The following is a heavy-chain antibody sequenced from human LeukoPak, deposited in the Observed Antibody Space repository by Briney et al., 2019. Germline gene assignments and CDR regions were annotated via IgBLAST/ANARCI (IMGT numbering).Heavy chain of an antibody. J-gene: IGHJ4*02. CDR1: GGSISSDS. CDR3: ARRGSSWSYFDF. CDR2: IHHSGST. V-gene: IGHV4-59*08. D-gene: IGHD6-13*01. Sequence: SETLSLTCTVSGGSISSDSWSWIRQPPGRGLEWIAYIHHSGSTNYNPSLKSRVTISVDTSKSQFSLKLSSVTAADMAVYYCARRGSSWSYFDFWGQGTLVTVSS.